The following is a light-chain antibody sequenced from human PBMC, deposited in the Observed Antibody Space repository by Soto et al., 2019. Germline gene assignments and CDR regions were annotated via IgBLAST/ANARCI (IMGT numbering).Light chain of an antibody. V-gene: IGKV1-39*01. CDR2: AAS. CDR3: QQSYSTLGLT. CDR1: QSITSY. Sequence: DIQMTQSPSSLSASVGDRVTITCRASQSITSYLNWHQQKPGKAPKLLIYAASSLQSGVPSRFSGSGSGTDFTLTISSLQPEDFATYYCQQSYSTLGLTFGGGTKVEIK. J-gene: IGKJ4*01.